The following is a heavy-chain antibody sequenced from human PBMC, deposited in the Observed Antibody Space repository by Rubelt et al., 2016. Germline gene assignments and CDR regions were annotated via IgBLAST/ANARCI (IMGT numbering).Heavy chain of an antibody. Sequence: QVQLQESGPGLVKPSQTLSLPCTVSGVSMSHGGPYWSWIRQHPGKGLEWIGYIYYSGTTYYNPSIKSRVSISVDTSKNQFSLNLSSVTAADTAMYYCARDRHSYGFWGQGTLVTVSS. CDR1: GVSMSHGGPY. CDR2: IYYSGTT. J-gene: IGHJ4*02. CDR3: ARDRHSYGF. D-gene: IGHD5-18*01. V-gene: IGHV4-31*03.